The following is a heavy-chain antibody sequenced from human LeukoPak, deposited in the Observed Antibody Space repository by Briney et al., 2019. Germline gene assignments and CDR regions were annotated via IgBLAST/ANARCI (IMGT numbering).Heavy chain of an antibody. CDR1: GGSISSYY. CDR2: IYYSGST. Sequence: SETLSLTCTVSGGSISSYYWNWIRQPPGKGLEWIGYIYYSGSTNYNPSLKSRVTTSVDTSKNQFSLKLSSVTAADTAVYYCAREPLGYYDRSGLDYWGQGTLVTVSS. J-gene: IGHJ4*02. CDR3: AREPLGYYDRSGLDY. D-gene: IGHD3-22*01. V-gene: IGHV4-59*01.